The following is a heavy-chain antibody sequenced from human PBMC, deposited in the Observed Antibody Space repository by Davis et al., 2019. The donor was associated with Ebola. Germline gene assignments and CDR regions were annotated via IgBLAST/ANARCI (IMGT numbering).Heavy chain of an antibody. CDR3: AKDGPGRNWFFFED. D-gene: IGHD3-9*01. V-gene: IGHV3-23*01. CDR1: GFTFRTYS. J-gene: IGHJ4*02. Sequence: PGGSLRLSCAASGFTFRTYSMNWVRQAPGKGLEWVSAISGDGYETYYADSGKGRFIVSRDNSENTLYLQMSSLRVEDTGVYHCAKDGPGRNWFFFEDWGQGTLVTVSS. CDR2: ISGDGYET.